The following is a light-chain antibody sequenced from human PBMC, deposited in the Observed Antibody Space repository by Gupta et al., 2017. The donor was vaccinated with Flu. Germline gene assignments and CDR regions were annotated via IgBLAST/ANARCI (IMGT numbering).Light chain of an antibody. V-gene: IGLV8-61*01. CDR3: VMYMGRGMGV. J-gene: IGLJ3*02. CDR1: SGSVSTSYY. Sequence: QTVLTQEPSFSVSPGCTVTLTCGLSSGSVSTSYYPSWYQQTPGQATRTLSDSTNPRSSGVPERAAGSILGKNADLTITGDQADDESDDYCVMYMGRGMGVFGGGTKLTVL. CDR2: STN.